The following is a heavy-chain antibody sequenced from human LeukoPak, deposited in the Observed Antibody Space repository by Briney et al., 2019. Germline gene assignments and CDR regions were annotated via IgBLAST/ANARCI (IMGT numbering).Heavy chain of an antibody. CDR2: IIPIFGTA. Sequence: ASVKVSCKASGGTFSSYAISWVRQAPGQGLEWMGGIIPIFGTANYAQKFQGRVTITTDGSTSTAYMELSSLRSEDTAVYYCASPQTYSGSLRAFDIWGQGTMVTVSS. CDR3: ASPQTYSGSLRAFDI. J-gene: IGHJ3*02. D-gene: IGHD1-26*01. V-gene: IGHV1-69*05. CDR1: GGTFSSYA.